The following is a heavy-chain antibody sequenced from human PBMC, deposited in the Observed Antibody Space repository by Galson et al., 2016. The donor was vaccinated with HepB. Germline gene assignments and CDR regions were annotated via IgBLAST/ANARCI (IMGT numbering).Heavy chain of an antibody. CDR2: ISSGGGT. V-gene: IGHV4-59*01. D-gene: IGHD1-26*01. CDR3: ARGRGYAPDGFDP. Sequence: SATLSLTCTVSGGSISGYYWTWIRQPPGKGPECIGFISSGGGTDYDPSLESRVTLLIKMSKNQFSLRLGSLTAADTAFYYWARGRGYAPDGFDPWGQGTLVTVSS. CDR1: GGSISGYY. J-gene: IGHJ5*02.